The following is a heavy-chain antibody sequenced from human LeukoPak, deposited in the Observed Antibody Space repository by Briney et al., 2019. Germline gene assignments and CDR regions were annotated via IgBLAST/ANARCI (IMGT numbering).Heavy chain of an antibody. CDR1: GFTFSSYA. V-gene: IGHV3-30*04. J-gene: IGHJ6*03. CDR3: ARGGMVYSISPYYMDV. CDR2: ISYDGSNE. D-gene: IGHD2-8*01. Sequence: PGRSLRLSRAASGFTFSSYAMHWVRQAPGKGLEWVAVISYDGSNEYYADSVKGRFTISRDNSQNTLYLQMNSLRAEDTAVYYCARGGMVYSISPYYMDVWGKGTTVTVSS.